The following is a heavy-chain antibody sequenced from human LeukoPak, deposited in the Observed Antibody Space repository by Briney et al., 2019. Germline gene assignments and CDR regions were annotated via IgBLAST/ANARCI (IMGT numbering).Heavy chain of an antibody. Sequence: PSETLSLTCIVSGGSISSTSYYWGWIRQPPGKGLEWIGTIYYSGTTYYNPSLKSRVTISVDTSKNQFSLKLSSVTAADTAVYYCARLVVPAAMGHGLDYWGQGIMVTVSS. CDR3: ARLVVPAAMGHGLDY. V-gene: IGHV4-39*01. D-gene: IGHD2-2*01. J-gene: IGHJ4*02. CDR2: IYYSGTT. CDR1: GGSISSTSYY.